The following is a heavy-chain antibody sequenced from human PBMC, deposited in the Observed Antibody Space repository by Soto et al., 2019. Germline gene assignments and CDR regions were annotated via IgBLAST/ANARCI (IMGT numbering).Heavy chain of an antibody. V-gene: IGHV4-39*01. J-gene: IGHJ5*02. CDR1: GGSISSSSYY. CDR2: IYYSGST. Sequence: SETLSLTCTVSGGSISSSSYYWGWIRQPPGKGLEWIGSIYYSGSTYYNPSLKSRVTISVDTSKNQFSLKLSSVTAADTAVYYCARHIDYGDPNWFDPWGQGTLVTVPQ. D-gene: IGHD4-17*01. CDR3: ARHIDYGDPNWFDP.